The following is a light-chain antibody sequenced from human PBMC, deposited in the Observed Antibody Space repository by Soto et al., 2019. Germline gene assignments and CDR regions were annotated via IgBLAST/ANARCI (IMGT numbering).Light chain of an antibody. J-gene: IGLJ1*01. V-gene: IGLV2-23*02. CDR3: CSYAGSSTYV. CDR2: EVS. Sequence: QSALTQPASVSGSPGQSITISCTGTSSDVGSYNLVSWYQQHPGKAPKLMIYEVSKRPSGVSNRFSGSKSGNTASLTISGIQAEDEADYYWCSYAGSSTYVFGTGTKLTVL. CDR1: SSDVGSYNL.